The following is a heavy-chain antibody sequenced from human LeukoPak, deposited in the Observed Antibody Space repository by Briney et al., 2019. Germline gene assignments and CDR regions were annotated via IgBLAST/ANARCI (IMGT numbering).Heavy chain of an antibody. J-gene: IGHJ4*02. CDR2: MNPNSGNT. Sequence: ASVKVSCKASGYTFTSYDINWVRQATGQGLERMGWMNPNSGNTGYAQKFQGRVTMTRNTSISTAYMELSSLRSEDTAVYYCARDEGIAAADAFDYWGQGTLVTVSS. D-gene: IGHD6-13*01. CDR3: ARDEGIAAADAFDY. V-gene: IGHV1-8*01. CDR1: GYTFTSYD.